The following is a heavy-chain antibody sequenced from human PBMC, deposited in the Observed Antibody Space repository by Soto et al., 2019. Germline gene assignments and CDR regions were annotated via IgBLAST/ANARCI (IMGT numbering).Heavy chain of an antibody. CDR3: ARGGSSGWYGYWFDP. Sequence: SESLSLTCTVSGGSVSSGSYYWSWIRQPPGKGLEWIGYIYYSGSTNYNPSLKSRVTISVDTSKNQFSLKLSSVTAADTAVYYCARGGSSGWYGYWFDPWGQGTLVTVSS. CDR1: GGSVSSGSYY. CDR2: IYYSGST. V-gene: IGHV4-61*01. D-gene: IGHD6-19*01. J-gene: IGHJ5*02.